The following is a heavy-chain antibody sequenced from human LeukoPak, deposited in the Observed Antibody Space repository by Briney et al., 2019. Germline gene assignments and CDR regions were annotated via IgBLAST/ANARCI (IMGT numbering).Heavy chain of an antibody. D-gene: IGHD6-25*01. J-gene: IGHJ4*02. CDR2: INPNGGGT. Sequence: ASVKASCKASGYTFTGYYIHWVRQAPGQGLEWMGWINPNGGGTNYAQKFQGRVTMTRDTSISTAYMELSRLRSDDTDVYYCARGGYGGANSGILDSWGQGTLVTVSS. V-gene: IGHV1-2*02. CDR3: ARGGYGGANSGILDS. CDR1: GYTFTGYY.